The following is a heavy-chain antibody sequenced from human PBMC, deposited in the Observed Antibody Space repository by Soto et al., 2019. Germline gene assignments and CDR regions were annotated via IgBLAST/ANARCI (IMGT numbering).Heavy chain of an antibody. Sequence: QVQLVQSGAEVKKPGASVKVSCKASGYTFTSYGISWVRQAPGQGLEWMGWISAYNGNTNYAQKLQGRVTMTTDTSTSTAYMELRSLRPDDTAVYYCARAGEDYDFWSGSQIDYWGQGTLVTVSS. CDR3: ARAGEDYDFWSGSQIDY. CDR1: GYTFTSYG. V-gene: IGHV1-18*04. J-gene: IGHJ4*02. CDR2: ISAYNGNT. D-gene: IGHD3-3*01.